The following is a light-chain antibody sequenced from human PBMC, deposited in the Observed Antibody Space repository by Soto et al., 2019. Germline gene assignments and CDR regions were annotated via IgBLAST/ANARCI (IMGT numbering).Light chain of an antibody. CDR3: QKYNNWPSSVYT. Sequence: EIVMTQSPATLSVSPGERATLSCRASQSVSSNLAWDQQKPGQAPRLLIYGASTRATGIPARFSGSGSGTEFTLTISSLQSEDFAVYYCQKYNNWPSSVYTLGQGTTLEIK. CDR2: GAS. J-gene: IGKJ2*01. V-gene: IGKV3-15*01. CDR1: QSVSSN.